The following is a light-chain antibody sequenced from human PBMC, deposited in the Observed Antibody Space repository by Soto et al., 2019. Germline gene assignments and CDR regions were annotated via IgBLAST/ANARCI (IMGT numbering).Light chain of an antibody. CDR2: WAS. CDR1: QSVFYPSTNKSY. J-gene: IGKJ4*01. Sequence: DIVMTQSPDALAVSLGERATINCKSSQSVFYPSTNKSYLAWFQQKPRQPPKLLIYWASARQSGVPDRFSGSGSGTDFSLTISSLKAEDVAVYYCQQYYGTPFTFGGGTKVEIK. CDR3: QQYYGTPFT. V-gene: IGKV4-1*01.